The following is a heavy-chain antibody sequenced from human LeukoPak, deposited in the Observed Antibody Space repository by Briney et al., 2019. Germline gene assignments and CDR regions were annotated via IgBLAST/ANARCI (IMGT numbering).Heavy chain of an antibody. CDR2: IKRKTDGGTT. Sequence: PGGSLRLSCAASGFTFSNAWMSWVRQAPGKGLEWVGRIKRKTDGGTTDYAAPVKGRFTISRDDSKTSLYLQMNNLKTEDTAVYYCTTDTRRVVVPKWGQGTLVTVSS. D-gene: IGHD2-15*01. CDR1: GFTFSNAW. J-gene: IGHJ4*02. V-gene: IGHV3-15*01. CDR3: TTDTRRVVVPK.